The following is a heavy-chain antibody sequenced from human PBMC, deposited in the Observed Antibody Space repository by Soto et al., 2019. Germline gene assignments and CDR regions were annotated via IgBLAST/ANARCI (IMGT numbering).Heavy chain of an antibody. CDR1: GYTFTSYG. J-gene: IGHJ3*02. D-gene: IGHD3-22*01. V-gene: IGHV1-18*01. CDR2: ISAYNGNT. Sequence: GASVKDSCKASGYTFTSYGISWVRQAPGQGLEWMGWISAYNGNTNYAQKLQGRVTMTTDTSTSTAYMELRSLRSDDTAVYYCARGTYYDSSVLPDAFDIWGQGTMVTVSS. CDR3: ARGTYYDSSVLPDAFDI.